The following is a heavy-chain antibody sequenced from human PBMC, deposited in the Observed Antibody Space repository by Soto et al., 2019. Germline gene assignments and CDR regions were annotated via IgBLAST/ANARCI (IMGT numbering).Heavy chain of an antibody. D-gene: IGHD3-22*01. CDR2: IDPSDSYT. CDR3: ARLGYYCEEGDAFDI. CDR1: GYSFTSYW. J-gene: IGHJ3*02. Sequence: PGESLKISCKGSGYSFTSYWISWVRQMPGKGLEWMGRIDPSDSYTNYSPSFQGHVTISADKSISTAYLQWSSLKASDTAMYYCARLGYYCEEGDAFDIWGQRTMVTVSS. V-gene: IGHV5-10-1*01.